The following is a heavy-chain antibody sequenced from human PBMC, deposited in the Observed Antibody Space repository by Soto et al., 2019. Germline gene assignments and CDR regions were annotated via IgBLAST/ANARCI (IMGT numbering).Heavy chain of an antibody. CDR1: GDTFRRYS. V-gene: IGHV1-69*02. Sequence: QVQLVQSGAEVKKPGSSVKVSCKASGDTFRRYSITWVRQAPGQGVEWMGRINPIVEIARYAQKFQGRVTITVDKTTTTAHMELTSLRSEDTAVYYCARYRRTNYDYYGMDVWGQGTTVTVSS. D-gene: IGHD3-16*02. J-gene: IGHJ6*02. CDR3: ARYRRTNYDYYGMDV. CDR2: INPIVEIA.